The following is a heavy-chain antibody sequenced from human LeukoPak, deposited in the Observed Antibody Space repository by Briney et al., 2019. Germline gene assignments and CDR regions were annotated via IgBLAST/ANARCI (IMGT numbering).Heavy chain of an antibody. D-gene: IGHD6-19*01. Sequence: GGSLRLSCAASGFTFTTYSMTWVRQAPGRGLEWVARIKEDGSEIYYVDSVKGRFTISRDNGKYSLYLQMNSLRAEDTAVYYCASFPSSGWYVSGNDFWGQGTLVTVSS. CDR1: GFTFTTYS. J-gene: IGHJ4*02. CDR2: IKEDGSEI. V-gene: IGHV3-7*02. CDR3: ASFPSSGWYVSGNDF.